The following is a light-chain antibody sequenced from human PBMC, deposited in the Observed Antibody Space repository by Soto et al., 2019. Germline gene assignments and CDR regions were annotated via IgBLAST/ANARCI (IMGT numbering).Light chain of an antibody. J-gene: IGKJ5*01. CDR2: DAS. V-gene: IGKV3-11*01. CDR1: QTVSSY. Sequence: EIVLTQSPATLSLSPGERATLSCRASQTVSSYLLWYQQKPGQAPRLLIYDASNRASRTPARFSGSGSETDFTLTISSLAPEDFAVYYCQHRMNWPLTFGQGTRLEIK. CDR3: QHRMNWPLT.